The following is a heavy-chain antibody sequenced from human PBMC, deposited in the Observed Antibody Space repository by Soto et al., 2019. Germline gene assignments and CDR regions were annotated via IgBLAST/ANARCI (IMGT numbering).Heavy chain of an antibody. CDR3: ARSYGDYIFAY. CDR2: INAGNANT. CDR1: GYTFTTYA. D-gene: IGHD4-17*01. J-gene: IGHJ4*02. Sequence: QVQLVQSGAEVEKPVASVRLSCKASGYTFTTYAIHWVRQAPGQRLEWMGWINAGNANTEYSQKFQGRVSITRDTSSSTAFMELSSLRSEDTAVYYCARSYGDYIFAYWGQGTLVTVSS. V-gene: IGHV1-3*01.